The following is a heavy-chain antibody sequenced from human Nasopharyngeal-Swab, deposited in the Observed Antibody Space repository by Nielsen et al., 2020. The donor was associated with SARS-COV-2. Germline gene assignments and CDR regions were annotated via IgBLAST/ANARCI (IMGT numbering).Heavy chain of an antibody. CDR1: GFTFSSNW. CDR2: IKQDGSEK. CDR3: ARDSGSYLTISDAFDI. D-gene: IGHD1-26*01. J-gene: IGHJ3*02. Sequence: GESLKISCAASGFTFSSNWMSWVRQAPGKGLEWVANIKQDGSEKYYVDSVKGRFTISRDNAKNSLYLQMNSLRAEDTAVYYCARDSGSYLTISDAFDIWGQGTMVTVSS. V-gene: IGHV3-7*05.